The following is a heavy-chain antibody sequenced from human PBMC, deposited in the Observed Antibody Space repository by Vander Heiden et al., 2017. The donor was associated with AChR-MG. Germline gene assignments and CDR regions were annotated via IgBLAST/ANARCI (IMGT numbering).Heavy chain of an antibody. CDR1: AFPFRSYW. CDR2: INSDGSST. CDR3: ARPQGSSGPHFDY. J-gene: IGHJ4*02. D-gene: IGHD1-26*01. Sequence: VQVVDPGGRLLQPGWSLRLLCAASAFPFRSYWMHWVRQAPGKGLVWVSRINSDGSSTSYADSVKGRFTISRDNAKNTLYLQMNSLRAEDTAVYYCARPQGSSGPHFDYWGQGTLVTVSS. V-gene: IGHV3-74*01.